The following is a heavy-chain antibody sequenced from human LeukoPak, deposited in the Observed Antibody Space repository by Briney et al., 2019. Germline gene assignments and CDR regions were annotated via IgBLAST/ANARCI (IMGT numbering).Heavy chain of an antibody. CDR2: ISSSSSYI. Sequence: GGSLRLSCAASGFTFSSYSMNWVRQAPGKGLKWVSSISSSSSYIYYADSVKGRFTISRDNAKNSLYLQMNSLRAEDTAVYYCAREDDYGPGYFDLWGRGTLVTVSS. D-gene: IGHD4/OR15-4a*01. CDR3: AREDDYGPGYFDL. V-gene: IGHV3-21*01. CDR1: GFTFSSYS. J-gene: IGHJ2*01.